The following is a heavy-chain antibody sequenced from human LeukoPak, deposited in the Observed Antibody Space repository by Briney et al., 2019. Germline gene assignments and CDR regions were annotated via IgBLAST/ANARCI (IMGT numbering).Heavy chain of an antibody. V-gene: IGHV1-18*01. CDR2: ISAYNGNT. Sequence: ASVKVSCKASGYTFTNYGISWVRQAPGQGLEWMGWISAYNGNTNYAHQLQGRVTMTTDASTRTAYMELGRLRSDDTAVYYCARDSIGFTIFGNYWGQGTLVTVSS. D-gene: IGHD3-3*01. CDR1: GYTFTNYG. CDR3: ARDSIGFTIFGNY. J-gene: IGHJ4*02.